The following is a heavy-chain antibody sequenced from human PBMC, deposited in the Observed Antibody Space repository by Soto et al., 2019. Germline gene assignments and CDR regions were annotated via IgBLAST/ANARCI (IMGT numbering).Heavy chain of an antibody. CDR3: ARDWGYCSDGNCYSVYDY. CDR2: IKEDGSET. Sequence: GGSLRLSCAVSGFTFRSYWMTWVRQAPGKGLDWVGNIKEDGSETNYADSVRGRFTISRDNSKNSLYLQMNSLRAEDTAIYYCARDWGYCSDGNCYSVYDYWGKGILVTVSS. D-gene: IGHD2-15*01. J-gene: IGHJ4*02. V-gene: IGHV3-7*01. CDR1: GFTFRSYW.